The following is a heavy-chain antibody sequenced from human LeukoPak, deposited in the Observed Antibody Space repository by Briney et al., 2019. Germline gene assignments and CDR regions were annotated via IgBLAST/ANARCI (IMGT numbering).Heavy chain of an antibody. CDR2: ISSSSSYI. CDR1: GFAFSSYS. V-gene: IGHV3-21*01. CDR3: ARDADRSSSSYYFDD. J-gene: IGHJ4*02. Sequence: GGSLRLSCAASGFAFSSYSMNWVRQAPGKGLEWVSSISSSSSYIYYADSVKCRFTISRDNAKNSLYLQMNSLRDEDTAVYYCARDADRSSSSYYFDDWGQGTLVTVSS. D-gene: IGHD6-6*01.